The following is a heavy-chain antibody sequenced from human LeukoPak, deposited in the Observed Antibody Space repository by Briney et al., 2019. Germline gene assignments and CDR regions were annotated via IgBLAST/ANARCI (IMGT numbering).Heavy chain of an antibody. D-gene: IGHD3-10*01. CDR2: ISSSSSYI. CDR1: GFTFSSYR. CDR3: ARDYYGSGSYSRGDAFDI. J-gene: IGHJ3*02. Sequence: GGSLRLSCAASGFTFSSYRMNWVRQAPGKGLEWVSSISSSSSYIYYADSVKGRFTISRDNAKNSLYLQMNSLRAEDTAVYYCARDYYGSGSYSRGDAFDIWGQGTMVTVSS. V-gene: IGHV3-21*01.